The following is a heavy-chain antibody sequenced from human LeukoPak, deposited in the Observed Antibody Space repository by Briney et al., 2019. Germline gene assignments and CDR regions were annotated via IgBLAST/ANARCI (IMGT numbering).Heavy chain of an antibody. D-gene: IGHD3-22*01. CDR1: GFTFSSYG. Sequence: GGSLRLSCAASGFTFSSYGMHWVRQAPGKGLEWVAVIWYDGSNKYYADSVKGRFTISRDNSKNTLYLQMNSLRAEDTAVYYCARGLPYYYDSSGYWDYFDYWGQGTLVTVSS. J-gene: IGHJ4*02. CDR3: ARGLPYYYDSSGYWDYFDY. CDR2: IWYDGSNK. V-gene: IGHV3-33*01.